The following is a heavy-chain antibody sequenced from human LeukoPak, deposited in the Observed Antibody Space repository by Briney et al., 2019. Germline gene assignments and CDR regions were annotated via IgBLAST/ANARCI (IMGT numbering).Heavy chain of an antibody. CDR2: IYTSGST. J-gene: IGHJ2*01. V-gene: IGHV4-4*07. CDR1: GGSISSYN. Sequence: SETLSLTCTVSGGSISSYNWNWIRQPAGKGLEWIGRIYTSGSTNCNPSFKSRVTMSVDTSKNHFSLKLSSVTAADTAVYYCARWARRYFDLWGRGTLVTVSS. CDR3: ARWARRYFDL.